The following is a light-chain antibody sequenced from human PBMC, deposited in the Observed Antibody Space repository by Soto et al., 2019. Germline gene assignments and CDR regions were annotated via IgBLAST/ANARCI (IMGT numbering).Light chain of an antibody. CDR2: EVD. CDR3: TSYAGNSNYV. Sequence: QSALTQPPSASGSAGQSVTISCTGPTNDVGGFNYVSWYQQHPGRVPKLIIYEVDKRPSGVPDRFSGSKSGNTASLTVSGLQADDEADNYCTSYAGNSNYVFGIWTKVTVL. V-gene: IGLV2-8*01. CDR1: TNDVGGFNY. J-gene: IGLJ1*01.